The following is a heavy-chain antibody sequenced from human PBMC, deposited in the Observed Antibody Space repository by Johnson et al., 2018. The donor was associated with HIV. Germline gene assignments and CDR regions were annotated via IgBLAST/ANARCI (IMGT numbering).Heavy chain of an antibody. CDR1: GFTFSSSG. V-gene: IGHV3-20*04. CDR2: INWNGGST. J-gene: IGHJ3*02. CDR3: FWSGSDAFDI. D-gene: IGHD3-3*01. Sequence: VQLVESGGGVVQPGRSLRLSCVASGFTFSSSGMHWVRQAPGKGLEWVSGINWNGGSTGYTDSVKGRFTISRDNAKNSLYLQMNSLRAEDTALYYDFWSGSDAFDIWGQGTMVTVSS.